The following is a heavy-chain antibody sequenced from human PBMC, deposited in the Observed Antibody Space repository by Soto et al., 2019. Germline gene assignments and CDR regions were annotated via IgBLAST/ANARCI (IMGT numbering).Heavy chain of an antibody. CDR3: AGQTFTIAAASYGRSNWFDP. Sequence: SETLSLTCSASGGSITSSSHFWGWVRQPPGRGLEWIGTIYFTGNTYYTPSLKSRLTMSIDTSKNEFSLRLNSVTAADTAVYYCAGQTFTIAAASYGRSNWFDPWGPGTLVTVSS. CDR2: IYFTGNT. D-gene: IGHD6-25*01. CDR1: GGSITSSSHF. J-gene: IGHJ5*02. V-gene: IGHV4-39*01.